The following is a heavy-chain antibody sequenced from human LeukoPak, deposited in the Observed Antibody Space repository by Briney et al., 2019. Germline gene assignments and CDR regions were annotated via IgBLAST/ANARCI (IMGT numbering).Heavy chain of an antibody. V-gene: IGHV3-30*04. D-gene: IGHD3-22*01. J-gene: IGHJ6*03. CDR1: GFTFSSYA. CDR2: ISYDGSNK. Sequence: GGSLRLSCAAPGFTFSSYAMHWVRQAPGKGLEGAAVISYDGSNKYYADSVKGRFTISRDNSKNTLYLQMNSLRAEDTAVYYCAGAEAEYYDSSGHLYYYYYMDVWGKGTTVTVSS. CDR3: AGAEAEYYDSSGHLYYYYYMDV.